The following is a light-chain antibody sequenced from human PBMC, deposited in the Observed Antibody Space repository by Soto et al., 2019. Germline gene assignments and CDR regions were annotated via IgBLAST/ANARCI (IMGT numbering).Light chain of an antibody. CDR1: QSISSN. V-gene: IGKV1-39*01. CDR3: QQSYNTPFT. J-gene: IGKJ3*01. CDR2: AAT. Sequence: DVQMTPSPSSLSASVGDRVTITCRASQSISSNLNWYQQKPGKAPKLLSYAATILQSGVPSRFSSSGSGTDITLTTSSLQADDFANYYCQQSYNTPFTFGAGTKVEIK.